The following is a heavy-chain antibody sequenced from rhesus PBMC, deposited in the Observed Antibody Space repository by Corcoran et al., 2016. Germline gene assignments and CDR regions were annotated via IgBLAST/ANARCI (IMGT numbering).Heavy chain of an antibody. CDR3: ARDCGYSGYSFGFDY. Sequence: QVQLQESGPGLVKPSETLSLTCAVSGYAIIRGYGWGWIVQPPGQGLEWIGDIGGSSRSTNYNPSLKSRVTISKDTSKNQFSLKLSSVTAADTAVYYCARDCGYSGYSFGFDYWGQGVLVTVSS. V-gene: IGHV4-127*01. CDR2: IGGSSRST. J-gene: IGHJ4*01. D-gene: IGHD5-30*01. CDR1: GYAIIRGYG.